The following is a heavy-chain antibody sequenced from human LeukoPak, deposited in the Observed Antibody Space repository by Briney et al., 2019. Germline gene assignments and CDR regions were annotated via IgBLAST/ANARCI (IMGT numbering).Heavy chain of an antibody. V-gene: IGHV1-8*03. Sequence: GASVKVSCKASGYTFTSYDINWVRQATGQGLEWMGWMNPNSGNTGYAQKFQGRVTITRNTSISTAYMELSSLRSEDTAVYYCARKFLGSREYYFDYWGQGTLVTVSS. CDR3: ARKFLGSREYYFDY. D-gene: IGHD3-10*01. CDR1: GYTFTSYD. CDR2: MNPNSGNT. J-gene: IGHJ4*02.